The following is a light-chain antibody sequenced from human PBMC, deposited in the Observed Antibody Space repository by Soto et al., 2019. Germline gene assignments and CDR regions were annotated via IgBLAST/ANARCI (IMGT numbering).Light chain of an antibody. CDR1: PSDVGRYNY. Sequence: QAVLTQPASVSGSPGQSITISCTGTPSDVGRYNYVSWYQQHPGKVPKLIIYEVSNRPSGVSNRFSGSKSGNTASLTISGLQAEDEADYYCTSYTNSNTLVFGGGTKLTVL. J-gene: IGLJ2*01. CDR2: EVS. V-gene: IGLV2-14*01. CDR3: TSYTNSNTLV.